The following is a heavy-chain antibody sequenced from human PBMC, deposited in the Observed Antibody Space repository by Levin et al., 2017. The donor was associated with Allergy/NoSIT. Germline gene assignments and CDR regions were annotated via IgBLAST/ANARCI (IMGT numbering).Heavy chain of an antibody. CDR1: GFTFDDYG. CDR3: ARRSSRYCSTTSGYMVDY. V-gene: IGHV3-20*04. D-gene: IGHD2-2*02. J-gene: IGHJ4*02. Sequence: AGGSLRLSCAASGFTFDDYGMSWIRQVPGKGLEWVSGINWKGVNTGYADSVKGRFTISRDNAKKSLYLQMNSLRAEDTALYYCARRSSRYCSTTSGYMVDYWGQGTLVTVSS. CDR2: INWKGVNT.